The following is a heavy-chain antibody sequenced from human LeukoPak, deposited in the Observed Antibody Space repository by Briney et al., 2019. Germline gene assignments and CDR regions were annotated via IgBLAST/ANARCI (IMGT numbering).Heavy chain of an antibody. J-gene: IGHJ4*02. V-gene: IGHV1-46*01. D-gene: IGHD1-26*01. CDR3: ARSVGATKIPVRFDY. Sequence: ASVKVSCKASGGTFSSYAISWVRQAPGQGLEWMGMINPGGGTTTYAQKFQGRVTMTRDTSTSTVYMELSALRSEDRAVFYCARSVGATKIPVRFDYWGQGTLVTVS. CDR1: GGTFSSYA. CDR2: INPGGGTT.